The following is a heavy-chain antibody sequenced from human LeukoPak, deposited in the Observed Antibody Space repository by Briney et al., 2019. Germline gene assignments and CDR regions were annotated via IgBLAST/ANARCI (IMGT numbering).Heavy chain of an antibody. CDR1: GFTFNTFN. CDR2: ITSGGDYI. Sequence: GGSLRLSCAASGFTFNTFNMNWVRQAPGKGLEWVSSITSGGDYIYYADSVKGRFTTSRDNAKNSLSLQLNSLRVEDTAVYYFARGHFDVFAGSYKWAPDYWGQGTLVTVSS. V-gene: IGHV3-21*01. D-gene: IGHD3-9*01. CDR3: ARGHFDVFAGSYKWAPDY. J-gene: IGHJ4*02.